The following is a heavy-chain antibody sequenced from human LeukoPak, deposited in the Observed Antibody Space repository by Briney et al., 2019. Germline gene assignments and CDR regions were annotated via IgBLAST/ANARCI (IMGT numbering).Heavy chain of an antibody. D-gene: IGHD3-3*01. Sequence: PSETLSLTCAVYGGSFSGYYWSWIRQPPGKGLEWIGEINHSGSTNYNPPLKSRVTISVDTSKNQFSLKLSSVTAADTAVYYCARVPTYYDFSIDYWGQGTLVTVSS. J-gene: IGHJ4*02. CDR2: INHSGST. V-gene: IGHV4-34*01. CDR1: GGSFSGYY. CDR3: ARVPTYYDFSIDY.